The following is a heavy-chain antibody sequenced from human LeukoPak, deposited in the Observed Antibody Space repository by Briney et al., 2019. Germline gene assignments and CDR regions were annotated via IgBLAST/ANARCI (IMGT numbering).Heavy chain of an antibody. CDR2: INPSGGST. J-gene: IGHJ5*02. Sequence: ASVKVSCKASGYTFTSYYMHWVRQAPGQGLEWMGIINPSGGSTSYAQKFQGRVTMTRDMSTSTVYMELSSLRSEDTAVYYCAREASETTMTTVVWFDPWGQGTLVTVSS. V-gene: IGHV1-46*01. CDR3: AREASETTMTTVVWFDP. CDR1: GYTFTSYY. D-gene: IGHD4-17*01.